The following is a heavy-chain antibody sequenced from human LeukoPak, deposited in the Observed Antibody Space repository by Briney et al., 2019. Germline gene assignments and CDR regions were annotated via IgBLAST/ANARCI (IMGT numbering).Heavy chain of an antibody. J-gene: IGHJ6*03. CDR1: GFTVSSNY. Sequence: GSLRLSCAASGFTVSSNYMSWVRQAPGKGLEWVSVIYSGGSTYYAASVRGRFTISRDNSKNTLYLQMNSLRAEDTAVYYCANYGSGRGYYYYYMDVWGKGTTVTVSS. D-gene: IGHD3-10*01. CDR2: IYSGGST. CDR3: ANYGSGRGYYYYYMDV. V-gene: IGHV3-53*01.